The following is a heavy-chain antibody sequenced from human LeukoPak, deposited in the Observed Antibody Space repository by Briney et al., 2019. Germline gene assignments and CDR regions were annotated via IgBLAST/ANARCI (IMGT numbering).Heavy chain of an antibody. J-gene: IGHJ3*02. D-gene: IGHD3-10*01. CDR1: GYTFTGYY. Sequence: ASVKVSCKASGYTFTGYYMHWVRQAPGQGLEWMGWINPNSGGTNYAQKFQGRVTMTRDTSISTAYMELSRLRSDDTAVYYCARDRWGGVRGVIINAFGIWGQGTMVTVSS. V-gene: IGHV1-2*02. CDR3: ARDRWGGVRGVIINAFGI. CDR2: INPNSGGT.